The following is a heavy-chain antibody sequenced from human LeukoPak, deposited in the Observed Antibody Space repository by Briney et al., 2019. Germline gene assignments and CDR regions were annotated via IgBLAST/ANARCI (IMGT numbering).Heavy chain of an antibody. D-gene: IGHD3-3*01. CDR1: GFTFSNAW. V-gene: IGHV3-15*01. Sequence: PGGSLRLSCAASGFTFSNAWMSWVRQAPGKGLEWVGRIKDKTDGGTTDYAAPVKGRFTISRDDSKNTLYLQMNSLKTEDTAVYYCTTADGGYDFWRADCFDYWGQGTLVTVSS. CDR2: IKDKTDGGTT. CDR3: TTADGGYDFWRADCFDY. J-gene: IGHJ4*02.